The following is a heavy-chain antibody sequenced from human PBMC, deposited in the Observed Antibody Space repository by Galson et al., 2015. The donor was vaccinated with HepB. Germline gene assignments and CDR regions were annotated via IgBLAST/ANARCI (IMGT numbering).Heavy chain of an antibody. CDR2: IYYSGST. V-gene: IGHV4-39*01. J-gene: IGHJ4*02. CDR1: GGSISSSSYY. D-gene: IGHD6-19*01. CDR3: ARHLPSQSFDY. Sequence: SETLSLTCTVSGGSISSSSYYWGWIRQPPGKGLEWIGSIYYSGSTYYNPSLKSRVTISVDTSKNQFSLKLSSVTAADTAVYYCARHLPSQSFDYWGQGTLVTVSS.